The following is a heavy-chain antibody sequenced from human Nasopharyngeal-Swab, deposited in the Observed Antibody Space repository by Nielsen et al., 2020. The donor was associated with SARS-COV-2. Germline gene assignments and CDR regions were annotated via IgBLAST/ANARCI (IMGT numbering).Heavy chain of an antibody. CDR3: ARQPSMVHYYYYGMDV. CDR2: LYYSGST. V-gene: IGHV4-39*01. Sequence: WIRQPPGKGLEWIGNLYYSGSTYYSPSLKSRLTISVDTSKNQFSLKLSSVTAADTAVYYCARQPSMVHYYYYGMDVWGQGTTVTVSS. D-gene: IGHD4/OR15-4a*01. J-gene: IGHJ6*02.